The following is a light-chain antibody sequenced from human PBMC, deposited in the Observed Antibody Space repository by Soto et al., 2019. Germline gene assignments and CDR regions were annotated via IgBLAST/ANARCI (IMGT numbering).Light chain of an antibody. V-gene: IGKV3-20*01. Sequence: VLTQSPGTLSLSPGEGATLSCRASQRVASDLAWYLQKPGQPPRLLIYDASIRATGIPDRISGSGSERDFTLTLSRLEPEDAAVYYCQQYLNSPRTFGQGTKLEI. CDR2: DAS. J-gene: IGKJ1*01. CDR1: QRVASD. CDR3: QQYLNSPRT.